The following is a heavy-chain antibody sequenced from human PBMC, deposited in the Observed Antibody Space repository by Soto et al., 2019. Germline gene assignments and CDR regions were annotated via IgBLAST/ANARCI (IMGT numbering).Heavy chain of an antibody. CDR2: IYARGST. D-gene: IGHD2-15*01. CDR1: GGSISRYY. CDR3: AGIGEDIYYGMDV. Sequence: PSETLSLTCTVSGGSISRYYWSWIRQTAGKGLEWIGRIYARGSTSYNPSLKSRVTILVDTSTNQFSLKLSSVTAADTAVYYCAGIGEDIYYGMDVWGQGITVTVSS. V-gene: IGHV4-4*07. J-gene: IGHJ6*02.